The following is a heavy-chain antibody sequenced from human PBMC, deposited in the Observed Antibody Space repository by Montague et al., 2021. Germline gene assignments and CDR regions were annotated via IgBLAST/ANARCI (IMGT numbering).Heavy chain of an antibody. CDR1: GFTFGEYA. D-gene: IGHD3-10*01. V-gene: IGHV3-9*01. CDR2: ISWNSNTI. J-gene: IGHJ3*02. Sequence: SLRLSRAASGFTFGEYAMHWVRQAPGKGLEWVSGISWNSNTIDYADSVKGRFTISRDNAKNFLYLQMNSLRAEDTALYYCARGLWFGEILNASDKWGQGTMVTVSS. CDR3: ARGLWFGEILNASDK.